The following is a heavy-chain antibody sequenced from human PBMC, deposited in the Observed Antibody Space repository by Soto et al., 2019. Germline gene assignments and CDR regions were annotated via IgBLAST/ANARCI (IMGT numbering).Heavy chain of an antibody. D-gene: IGHD6-6*01. CDR3: AQRLCENSLYWDVGYFDF. J-gene: IGHJ4*02. CDR1: GFALTTTGVG. Sequence: QITLKESGPTLVKPTQTLTLTCTFSGFALTTTGVGVGWIRQPPGKALECLALIYWDDDEPYSTSLKSRLTITKDTLKNQVLLTMTNLDPVDTATYYWAQRLCENSLYWDVGYFDFRGQGTLGTVSS. CDR2: IYWDDDE. V-gene: IGHV2-5*02.